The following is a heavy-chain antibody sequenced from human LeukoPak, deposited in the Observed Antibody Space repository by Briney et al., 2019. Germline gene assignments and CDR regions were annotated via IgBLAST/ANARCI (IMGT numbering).Heavy chain of an antibody. J-gene: IGHJ3*01. CDR2: INTNTGNP. V-gene: IGHV7-4-1*02. CDR3: ARDPSSSSL. Sequence: ASAKVSCKASGYTFTNYAMNWVRKAPGQGLEWMGRINTNTGNPTYAQGFTGRFVFSLDTSVNTAYLQISSLKAEDTAVYYCARDPSSSSLWGQGTMVTVSS. D-gene: IGHD6-13*01. CDR1: GYTFTNYA.